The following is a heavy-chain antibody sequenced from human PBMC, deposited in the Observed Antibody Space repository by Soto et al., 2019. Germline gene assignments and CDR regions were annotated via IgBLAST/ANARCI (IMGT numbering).Heavy chain of an antibody. J-gene: IGHJ4*02. V-gene: IGHV3-20*04. D-gene: IGHD2-2*01. CDR1: GFTFDDYG. Sequence: RRLSCAASGFTFDDYGMSWVRQAPGKGLEWVSGINWNGGSTAYADSVKGRFTISRDNAKNSLYLQMNSLRAEDTALYYCARLDCSSTSCPSFDYWGQGTLVTSPQ. CDR2: INWNGGST. CDR3: ARLDCSSTSCPSFDY.